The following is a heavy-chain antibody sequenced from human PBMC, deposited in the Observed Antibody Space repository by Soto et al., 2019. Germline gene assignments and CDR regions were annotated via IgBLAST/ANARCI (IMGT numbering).Heavy chain of an antibody. CDR2: INTFNGNT. V-gene: IGHV1-18*01. D-gene: IGHD1-20*01. J-gene: IGHJ4*02. CDR1: GYTFSDYG. Sequence: QVHLVQSESEVKMPGASVKVSCKTSGYTFSDYGVSWVRQAPGQGLEWMGWINTFNGNTKYEQKFQGRVTFSIDTSTRTVLLELTSLKFEDAAVYYCSRGFITENYWGQGTRVTVSS. CDR3: SRGFITENY.